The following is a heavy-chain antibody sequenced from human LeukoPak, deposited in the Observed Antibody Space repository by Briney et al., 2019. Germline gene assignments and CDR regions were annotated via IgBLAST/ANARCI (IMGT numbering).Heavy chain of an antibody. D-gene: IGHD2-2*01. CDR2: IDWDDDK. Sequence: TQTLTLTCTFSGFSLSTPEMCVTWIRQPPGKALEWLARIDWDDDKFYSPSLRTRLTISKDTPKNQVVLRMTNMDPVDTGTYYCPRMTPAFPSFSYSGQGALITASS. J-gene: IGHJ4*02. CDR3: PRMTPAFPSFSY. V-gene: IGHV2-70*16. CDR1: GFSLSTPEMC.